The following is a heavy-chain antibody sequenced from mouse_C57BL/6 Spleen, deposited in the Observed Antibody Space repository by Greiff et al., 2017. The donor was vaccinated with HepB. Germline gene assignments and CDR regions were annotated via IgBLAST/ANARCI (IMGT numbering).Heavy chain of an antibody. Sequence: EVKLVESGGGLVKPGGSLKLSCAASGFTFSDYGMHWVRQAPEKGLEWVAYISSGSSTIYYADTVKGRFTISRDNAKNTLFLQMTSLRSEDTAMYYCARKAYYGSSYGYFDVWGTGTTVTVSS. J-gene: IGHJ1*03. CDR3: ARKAYYGSSYGYFDV. CDR2: ISSGSSTI. CDR1: GFTFSDYG. V-gene: IGHV5-17*01. D-gene: IGHD1-1*01.